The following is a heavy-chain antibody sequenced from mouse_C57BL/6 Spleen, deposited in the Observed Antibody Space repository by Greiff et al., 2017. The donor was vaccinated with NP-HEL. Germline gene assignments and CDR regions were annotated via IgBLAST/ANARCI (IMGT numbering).Heavy chain of an antibody. Sequence: QVQPQQSGAELVRPGSSVKLSCKASGYTFTSYWMDWVKQRPGQGLEWIGNIYPSDSETHYNQKFKDKATLTVDKSSSTAYMQLSSLTSEDSAVYYCAREGDYYGSSYWYFDVWGTGTTVTVSS. V-gene: IGHV1-61*01. D-gene: IGHD1-1*01. CDR3: AREGDYYGSSYWYFDV. J-gene: IGHJ1*03. CDR1: GYTFTSYW. CDR2: IYPSDSET.